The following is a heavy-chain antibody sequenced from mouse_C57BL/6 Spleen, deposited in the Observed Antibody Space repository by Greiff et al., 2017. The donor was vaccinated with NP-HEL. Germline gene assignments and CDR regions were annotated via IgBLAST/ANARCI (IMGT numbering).Heavy chain of an antibody. CDR2: IYPGDGDT. J-gene: IGHJ2*01. D-gene: IGHD2-4*01. Sequence: VKLVESGPELVKPGASVKISCKASGYAFSSSWMNWVKQRPGKGLEWIGRIYPGDGDTNYNGKFTGKATLTADTSSSTAYMQLSSLTSEDSAVYCCAISYDYDVRGFDYWGQGTTLTVSS. CDR1: GYAFSSSW. V-gene: IGHV1-82*01. CDR3: AISYDYDVRGFDY.